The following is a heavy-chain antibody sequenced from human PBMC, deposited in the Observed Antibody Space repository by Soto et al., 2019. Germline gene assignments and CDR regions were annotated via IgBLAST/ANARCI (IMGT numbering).Heavy chain of an antibody. V-gene: IGHV4-31*03. CDR1: GGSISSGAYY. Sequence: SETLSLTCTVSGGSISSGAYYWSWIRQHPGKGLEWIGYIYYSGSTYYNPSLKSRVTISVDTSKNQFSLKLSSVTAADTAVYYCARDAVDCSGGSCQYRYFDLWGRGTLVTVSS. D-gene: IGHD2-15*01. CDR3: ARDAVDCSGGSCQYRYFDL. J-gene: IGHJ2*01. CDR2: IYYSGST.